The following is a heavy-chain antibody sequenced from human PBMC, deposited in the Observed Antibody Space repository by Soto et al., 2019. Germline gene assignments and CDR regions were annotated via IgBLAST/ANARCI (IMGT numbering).Heavy chain of an antibody. D-gene: IGHD3-9*01. CDR1: GGSISSYY. Sequence: SETLSLTCTVSGGSISSYYWSWIRQPPGKGLEWIGYIYYSGSTNYNPSLKSRVTISVDTSKNQFSLKLSSVTAADTAVYYCAGKSPIHYYYYMDVWGKGTTVTVSS. V-gene: IGHV4-59*01. CDR2: IYYSGST. CDR3: AGKSPIHYYYYMDV. J-gene: IGHJ6*03.